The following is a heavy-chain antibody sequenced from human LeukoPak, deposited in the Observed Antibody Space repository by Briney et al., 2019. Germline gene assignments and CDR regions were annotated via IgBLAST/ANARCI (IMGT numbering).Heavy chain of an antibody. D-gene: IGHD3-10*01. V-gene: IGHV4-39*01. Sequence: SETLSLTCTVSGGSISSSSYYWGWIRQPPGKGLEWIGSIYYRGDTYYNPSLESRVTISVETSTNQFSLKLSSVTAADTAVYYCARCHLRGCFDNWGQGTLVTVSS. CDR3: ARCHLRGCFDN. J-gene: IGHJ4*02. CDR2: IYYRGDT. CDR1: GGSISSSSYY.